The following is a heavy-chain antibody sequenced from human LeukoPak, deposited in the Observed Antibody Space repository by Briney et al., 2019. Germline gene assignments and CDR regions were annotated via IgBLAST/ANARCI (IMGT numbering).Heavy chain of an antibody. CDR2: ISAYNGNT. Sequence: GASVKVSCKASGYTFSSYTLSWLRQAPGQGLEWMGWISAYNGNTNYAQKLQGRVTMTTDTSTSTAYMELRSLRSDDTAVYYCALQNYNWFDPWGQGTLVTVSS. CDR1: GYTFSSYT. D-gene: IGHD1-7*01. CDR3: ALQNYNWFDP. J-gene: IGHJ5*02. V-gene: IGHV1-18*01.